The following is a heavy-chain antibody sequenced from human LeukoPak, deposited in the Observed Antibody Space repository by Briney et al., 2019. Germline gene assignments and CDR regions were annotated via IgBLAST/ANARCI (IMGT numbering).Heavy chain of an antibody. CDR2: ISWNSGSI. CDR3: AKVMFSRDGYNRFDY. D-gene: IGHD5-24*01. J-gene: IGHJ4*02. Sequence: SLRLSCAASGFTFDDYAMHWVRQAPGKGLEWVSGISWNSGSIGYADSVKGRFTISRDNAKNSLYLQMNSLRAEDTALYYCAKVMFSRDGYNRFDYWGQGTLVTVSS. CDR1: GFTFDDYA. V-gene: IGHV3-9*01.